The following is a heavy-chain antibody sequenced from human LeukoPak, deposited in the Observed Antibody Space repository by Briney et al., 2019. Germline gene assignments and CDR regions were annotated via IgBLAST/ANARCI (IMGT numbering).Heavy chain of an antibody. V-gene: IGHV3-30*02. CDR2: IRSDGSNK. CDR1: GFSFNNHG. J-gene: IGHJ4*02. Sequence: GGSLRLSCAASGFSFNNHGMHWVRQAPGKGLEWVAFIRSDGSNKKYADSVKGRFTISRDNYRNTLYLQMNSLRAEDTAIYYCAKKSSSFYITAYFDYWGQGTLVTVSS. CDR3: AKKSSSFYITAYFDY. D-gene: IGHD6-13*01.